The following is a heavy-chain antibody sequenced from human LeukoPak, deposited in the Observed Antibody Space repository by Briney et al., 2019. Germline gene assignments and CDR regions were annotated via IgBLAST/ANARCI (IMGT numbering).Heavy chain of an antibody. V-gene: IGHV3-23*01. CDR3: AKGKYSSGGVPDY. D-gene: IGHD6-19*01. Sequence: GGSLRLSCAASVFTFSKAWMSWVRQAPGKGLEWVSSISGGGESTYYADSVKGRFTVSRDNSKNTLYLQINSLRGEDTAVYYCAKGKYSSGGVPDYWGQGTLVTVSS. CDR1: VFTFSKAW. CDR2: ISGGGEST. J-gene: IGHJ4*02.